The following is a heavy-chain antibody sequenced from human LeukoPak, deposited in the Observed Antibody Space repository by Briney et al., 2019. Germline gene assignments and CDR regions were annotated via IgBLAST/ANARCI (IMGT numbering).Heavy chain of an antibody. CDR1: GFTFSSYA. D-gene: IGHD3-16*02. CDR2: ISYDGSNK. J-gene: IGHJ3*02. V-gene: IGHV3-30-3*01. CDR3: AMAVVGGVILDAFDI. Sequence: GRSLRLSCAASGFTFSSYAMHWVRQAPGKGREWVAVISYDGSNKYYADSVKGRFTISRDNSKNTLYLQMNSLRAEDTAVYYCAMAVVGGVILDAFDIWGQGTMVTVSS.